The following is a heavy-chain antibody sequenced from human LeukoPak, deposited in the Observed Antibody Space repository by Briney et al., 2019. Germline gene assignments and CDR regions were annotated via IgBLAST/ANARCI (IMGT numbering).Heavy chain of an antibody. V-gene: IGHV3-23*01. J-gene: IGHJ3*01. D-gene: IGHD2-21*01. CDR1: GFTFSAYA. CDR3: XXXLAXPXHCXTLSCYAFHF. CDR2: ISPTGVST. Sequence: GGSLTLSCAASGFTFSAYAMSWVRQAPGKGLEWVSSISPTGVSTAYADSVKGRFTMSRDNSKNTLYLQLNSLRAEDTAIYYXXXXLAXPXHCXTLSCYAFHFWGQGTMVTVSP.